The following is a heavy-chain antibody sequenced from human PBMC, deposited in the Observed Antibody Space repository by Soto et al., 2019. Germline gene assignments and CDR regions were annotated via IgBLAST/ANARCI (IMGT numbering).Heavy chain of an antibody. CDR2: ISYDGTNK. V-gene: IGHV3-30*18. CDR1: GFTFSNYG. Sequence: GGSLRLSCAASGFTFSNYGMHWVRQAPDKGLEWVAVISYDGTNKYYADSVKGRFTISRDNSKNTLYLQMNSLRPEDTAVYYCAKSQFITTNYYYYYYMDVWGKGTTVTVSS. J-gene: IGHJ6*03. D-gene: IGHD3-22*01. CDR3: AKSQFITTNYYYYYYMDV.